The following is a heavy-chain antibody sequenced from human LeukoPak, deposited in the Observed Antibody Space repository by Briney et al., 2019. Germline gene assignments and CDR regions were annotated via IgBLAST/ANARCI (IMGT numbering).Heavy chain of an antibody. J-gene: IGHJ5*02. D-gene: IGHD3-10*01. CDR1: GGSISSGGYY. Sequence: SETLSLTCTVSGGSISSGGYYWSWIRQPPGKGLEWIGYIYHSGSTYYSPSLKSRVTISVDRSKNQFSLKLSSVTAADTAVYYCARDKTRITMVRGAPNWFDPWGQGTLVTVSS. CDR2: IYHSGST. V-gene: IGHV4-30-2*01. CDR3: ARDKTRITMVRGAPNWFDP.